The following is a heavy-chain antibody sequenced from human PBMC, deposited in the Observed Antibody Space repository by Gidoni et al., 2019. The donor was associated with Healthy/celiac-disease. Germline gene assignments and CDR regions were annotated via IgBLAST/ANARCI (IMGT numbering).Heavy chain of an antibody. Sequence: EVQLVESGGGLVKPGGSLRLSCAASGFTFSSYSMNWFRQAPGKGVGWVSSISSSSSNFYYADSGKGRFTISRDNARNSLYLQLNGLGAEDTAVYSCAKGHFKEAGPPLDYWGQGTWSPSPQ. CDR3: AKGHFKEAGPPLDY. CDR2: ISSSSSNF. CDR1: GFTFSSYS. J-gene: IGHJ4*02. V-gene: IGHV3-21*01. D-gene: IGHD3-3*02.